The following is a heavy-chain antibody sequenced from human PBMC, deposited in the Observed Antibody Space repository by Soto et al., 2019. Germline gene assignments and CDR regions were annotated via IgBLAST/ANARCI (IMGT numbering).Heavy chain of an antibody. V-gene: IGHV3-48*03. CDR2: ISSSGSTI. J-gene: IGHJ4*02. Sequence: GGSLRLSCAASGFSFTTYWMNWVRQAPGKGLEWVSYISSSGSTIYYADSVKGRFTISRDNAKNSLYLQMNSLRAEDTAVYYCASPLGTQGNYFDYWGQGTLVTVSS. CDR1: GFSFTTYW. CDR3: ASPLGTQGNYFDY. D-gene: IGHD3-10*01.